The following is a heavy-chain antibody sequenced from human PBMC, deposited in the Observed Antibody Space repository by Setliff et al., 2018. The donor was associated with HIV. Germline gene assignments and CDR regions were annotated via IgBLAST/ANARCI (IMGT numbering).Heavy chain of an antibody. CDR3: ARKNYGGAFDI. Sequence: SETLSLTCSVSGVSINTYYWNWVRQSGTGLEWIGYFHYTGGTSYNPPLTRRVTISADTSKNQFSLNLTSVTAADTAVYYCARKNYGGAFDIWGLGTMVTVSS. CDR2: FHYTGGT. J-gene: IGHJ3*02. D-gene: IGHD3-16*01. CDR1: GVSINTYY. V-gene: IGHV4-59*01.